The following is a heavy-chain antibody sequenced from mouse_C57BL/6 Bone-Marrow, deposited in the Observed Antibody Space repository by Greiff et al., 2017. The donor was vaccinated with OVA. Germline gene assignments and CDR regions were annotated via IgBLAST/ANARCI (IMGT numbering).Heavy chain of an antibody. CDR2: IDPENGAT. CDR3: TTNWDGAMDY. CDR1: GYAFSSYW. V-gene: IGHV14-4*01. J-gene: IGHJ4*01. Sequence: EVQLQQSGAELVKPGASVKISCKASGYAFSSYWMNWVKQRPGKGLEWIGWIDPENGATEYASKFQGKATITADTSSNTAYLQLSSLTSEDTAVYYGTTNWDGAMDYWGQGTSVTVSS. D-gene: IGHD4-1*02.